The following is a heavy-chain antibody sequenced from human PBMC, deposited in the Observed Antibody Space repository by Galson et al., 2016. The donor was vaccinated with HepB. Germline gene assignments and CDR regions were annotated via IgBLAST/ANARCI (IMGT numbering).Heavy chain of an antibody. Sequence: SLRLSCAASGFTFSSYPMIWVRQAPGKGLEWVSAISVSGGNTYYADSVKGRFTISRDNSKNTLYLQMKSLRAEDTAVFYCAKLTSDWYEDYRGQGTLVTVSS. D-gene: IGHD6-19*01. CDR3: AKLTSDWYEDY. V-gene: IGHV3-23*01. CDR2: ISVSGGNT. J-gene: IGHJ4*02. CDR1: GFTFSSYP.